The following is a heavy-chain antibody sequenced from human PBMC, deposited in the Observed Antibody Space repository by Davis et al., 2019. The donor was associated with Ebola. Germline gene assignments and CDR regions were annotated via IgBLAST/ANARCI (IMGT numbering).Heavy chain of an antibody. J-gene: IGHJ6*02. D-gene: IGHD4-17*01. CDR1: GYTFTSYG. Sequence: ASVKVSCKASGYTFTSYGISWVRQAPGQGLEWMGWISAYNGNTNYAQKLQGRVTMTTDTSTSTAYMELRSLRSEDTAVYYCARDLDYGDPTQPGYYYGMDVWGQGTTVTVSS. CDR2: ISAYNGNT. CDR3: ARDLDYGDPTQPGYYYGMDV. V-gene: IGHV1-18*04.